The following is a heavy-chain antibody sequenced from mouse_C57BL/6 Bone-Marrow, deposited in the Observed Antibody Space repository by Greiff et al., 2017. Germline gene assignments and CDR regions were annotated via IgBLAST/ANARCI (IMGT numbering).Heavy chain of an antibody. D-gene: IGHD1-1*01. V-gene: IGHV1-72*01. J-gene: IGHJ4*01. Sequence: VQLQQPGAELVKPGASVKLSCKASGYTFTSYWMHWVKQRPGRGLEWIGRFDPNSGGTKYNEKVKSKATLTVDKPSSTAYMQLSSLTSEDSAVYYCARSALGKGGAMDYWGQGTSVTVSS. CDR3: ARSALGKGGAMDY. CDR1: GYTFTSYW. CDR2: FDPNSGGT.